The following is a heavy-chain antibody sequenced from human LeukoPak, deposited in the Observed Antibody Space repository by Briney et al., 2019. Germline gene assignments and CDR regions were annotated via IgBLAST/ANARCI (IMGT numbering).Heavy chain of an antibody. CDR1: GGSISSYY. V-gene: IGHV4-59*08. D-gene: IGHD3-3*01. CDR2: IYYSGNT. J-gene: IGHJ6*03. CDR3: ARQSAIFALHYYYMDV. Sequence: SETLSLTCTVSGGSISSYYWSWIWQPPGKGLEWIGYIYYSGNTLYNPSLKSRVTTSVDTSKNQFSLKLSSVTAADTAVYYCARQSAIFALHYYYMDVWGKGTTVTVPS.